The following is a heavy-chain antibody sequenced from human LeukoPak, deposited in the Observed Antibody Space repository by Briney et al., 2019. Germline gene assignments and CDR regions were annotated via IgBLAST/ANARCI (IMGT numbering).Heavy chain of an antibody. CDR3: ARDFGYGDYSDAFDI. CDR2: FDPEDGET. J-gene: IGHJ3*02. D-gene: IGHD4-17*01. Sequence: ASVKVSCKVSGYTLTELSMHWVRQAPGKGLEWMGGFDPEDGETIYAQKFQGRVTITADESTSTAYMELSSLRSEDTAVYYCARDFGYGDYSDAFDIWGQGTMVTVSS. CDR1: GYTLTELS. V-gene: IGHV1-24*01.